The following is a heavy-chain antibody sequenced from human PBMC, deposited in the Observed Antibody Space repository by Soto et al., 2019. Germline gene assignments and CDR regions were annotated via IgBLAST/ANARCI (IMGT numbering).Heavy chain of an antibody. D-gene: IGHD3-9*01. V-gene: IGHV3-23*01. CDR2: ISGSGDST. J-gene: IGHJ4*02. CDR3: AKSTVEILTSYPYPYLHY. Sequence: GGSLRLSCAASGFTFSSYAMSWVLQAPWKGLEWVSGISGSGDSTYYADSVKGRFTISRDNSKNTLYLQMNSLRADDTAIYYCAKSTVEILTSYPYPYLHYWGQGALVTVSS. CDR1: GFTFSSYA.